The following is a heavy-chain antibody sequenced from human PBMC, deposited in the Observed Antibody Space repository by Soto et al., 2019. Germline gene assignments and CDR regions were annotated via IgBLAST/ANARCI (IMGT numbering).Heavy chain of an antibody. D-gene: IGHD1-26*01. J-gene: IGHJ4*02. Sequence: QVQLVQSGAEVKKPGASVKVSCKASGYTFNTYHTSWVRQAPGQGLEVIGWINVDNGNTNYGEKFKGRATVTTDTSTRTAYMELRSLRADDTAVYYCATDFGETVGASDYWGQGTPVTVSS. CDR3: ATDFGETVGASDY. CDR1: GYTFNTYH. CDR2: INVDNGNT. V-gene: IGHV1-18*01.